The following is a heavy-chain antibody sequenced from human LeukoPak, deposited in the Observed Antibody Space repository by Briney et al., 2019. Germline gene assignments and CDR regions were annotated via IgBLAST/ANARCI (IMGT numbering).Heavy chain of an antibody. CDR3: ARSPMIVVVIDY. CDR2: ISYDGSNK. Sequence: PGGSLRLSCAASGFTFSSYGMHWVRQAPGKGLEWVAVISYDGSNKYYADSVKGRFTISRDNSKNTLYLQMNSLRAEDTAVYYCARSPMIVVVIDYWGQGTLVTVSS. CDR1: GFTFSSYG. V-gene: IGHV3-30*03. D-gene: IGHD3-22*01. J-gene: IGHJ4*02.